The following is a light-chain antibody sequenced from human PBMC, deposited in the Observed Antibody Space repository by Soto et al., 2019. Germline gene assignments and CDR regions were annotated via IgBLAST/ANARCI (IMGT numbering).Light chain of an antibody. CDR2: DVS. Sequence: QSVLTQPASVSGAPGQSITISCTGTSSDGGGYNYVSWYQQPPGKAPKLMIYDVSNRPSGVSNRFSGSKSGNTASLTISGLQAEDEADYYCSSYTSSSADYVFGTGTKVTVL. V-gene: IGLV2-14*01. CDR3: SSYTSSSADYV. J-gene: IGLJ1*01. CDR1: SSDGGGYNY.